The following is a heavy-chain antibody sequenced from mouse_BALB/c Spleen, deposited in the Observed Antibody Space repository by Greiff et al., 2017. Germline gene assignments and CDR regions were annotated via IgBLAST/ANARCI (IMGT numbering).Heavy chain of an antibody. CDR1: GYSFTSYW. V-gene: IGHV1-5*01. CDR2: IYPGNSDT. J-gene: IGHJ1*01. D-gene: IGHD4-1*01. Sequence: DVQLQESGTVLARPGASVKMSCKASGYSFTSYWMHWVKQRPGQGLEWIGAIYPGNSDTSYNQKFKGKAKLTAVTSASTAYMELSSLTNEDSAVYYCTRRTNWDDWYFDVWGAGTTVTVSS. CDR3: TRRTNWDDWYFDV.